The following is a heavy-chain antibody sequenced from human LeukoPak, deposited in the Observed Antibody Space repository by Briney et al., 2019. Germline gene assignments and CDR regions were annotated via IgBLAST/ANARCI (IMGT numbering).Heavy chain of an antibody. Sequence: SETLSLTCTVSGGSISSYYWGWIRQPPGKGLEWIGSIYYSGSTYYNPSLKSRVTISVDTSKNQFSLKLSSVTAADTAVYYCARKSKQQLVPSGYFDYWGQGTLVTVSS. J-gene: IGHJ4*02. CDR1: GGSISSYY. V-gene: IGHV4-39*07. CDR3: ARKSKQQLVPSGYFDY. D-gene: IGHD6-13*01. CDR2: IYYSGST.